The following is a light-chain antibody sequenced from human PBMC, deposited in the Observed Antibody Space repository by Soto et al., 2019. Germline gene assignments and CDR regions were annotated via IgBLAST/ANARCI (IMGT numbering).Light chain of an antibody. J-gene: IGKJ2*01. CDR3: QRSYSTPYT. CDR2: AAS. Sequence: DIQMTQSPSSLSASVGDRVTIICRASQSISSYLNWYQQKPGKAPKLLIYAASSLQSVVPSRFSGSGSGTDFTLTISSLQPEDFATYYCQRSYSTPYTFGQGTKLEIK. V-gene: IGKV1-39*01. CDR1: QSISSY.